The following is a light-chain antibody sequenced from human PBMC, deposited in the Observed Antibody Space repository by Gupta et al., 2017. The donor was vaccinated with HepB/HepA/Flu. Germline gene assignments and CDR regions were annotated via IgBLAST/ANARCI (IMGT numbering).Light chain of an antibody. CDR2: VESNGRY. J-gene: IGLJ2*01. V-gene: IGLV4-60*03. CDR1: SGYSHYS. Sequence: QLMVTQSSSASASLGSSVKLTCTRSSGYSHYSIGWHQQQPGKAPRYLMKVESNGRYNQGSGSPVRCSGSSSGAARYLTIANRQADDEDDYYWKTGDSNIRVFGGGTKLTVL. CDR3: KTGDSNIRV.